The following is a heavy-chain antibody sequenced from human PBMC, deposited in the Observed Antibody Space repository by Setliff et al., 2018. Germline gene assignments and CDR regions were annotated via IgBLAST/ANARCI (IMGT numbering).Heavy chain of an antibody. CDR2: IKSKTEDGTT. V-gene: IGHV3-15*05. J-gene: IGHJ6*02. D-gene: IGHD2-15*01. CDR1: GFTFSNAW. CDR3: TRIRAGSAFGMDV. Sequence: GGSLRLSCAASGFTFSNAWMSWVRQAPGKGLEWIGRIKSKTEDGTTDYAASVKGRFTISSDGSKNTLYLQMSSLKTEDTAVYYCTRIRAGSAFGMDVWGHGTTVTVSS.